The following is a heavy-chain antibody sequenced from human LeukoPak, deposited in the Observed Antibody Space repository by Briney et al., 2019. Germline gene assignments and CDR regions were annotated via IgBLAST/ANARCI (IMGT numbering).Heavy chain of an antibody. CDR2: INPSGGST. Sequence: GASVKVSCKASAYTFTNYGISRVRQAPGQGLEWMGIINPSGGSTSYAQKFQGRVTMTRDTSTSTVYMELSSLRSEDTAVYYCARVRHNWFDPWGQGTLVTVSS. CDR3: ARVRHNWFDP. J-gene: IGHJ5*02. CDR1: AYTFTNYG. V-gene: IGHV1-46*01.